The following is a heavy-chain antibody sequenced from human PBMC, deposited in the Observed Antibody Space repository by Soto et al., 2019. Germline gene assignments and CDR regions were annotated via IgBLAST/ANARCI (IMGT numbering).Heavy chain of an antibody. Sequence: QLQLQESGPGLVKPSETLSLTCTVSDDSIGRSNYFWGWIRQPPGKGLEWIGNIFYSGNTHYNPSLKSRVTLSLDTSNHHFSLRVSSGTAADTAVYYCARHLYSGDSRGSSGYWGPGALVIVSS. CDR3: ARHLYSGDSRGSSGY. CDR1: DDSIGRSNYF. D-gene: IGHD6-19*01. CDR2: IFYSGNT. V-gene: IGHV4-39*01. J-gene: IGHJ4*02.